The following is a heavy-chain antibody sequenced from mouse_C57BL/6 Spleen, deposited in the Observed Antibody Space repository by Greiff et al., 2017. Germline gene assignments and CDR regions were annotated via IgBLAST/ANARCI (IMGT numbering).Heavy chain of an antibody. CDR1: GYTFTSYW. J-gene: IGHJ2*01. Sequence: QVQLKQPGAELVKPGASVKLSCKASGYTFTSYWMHWVKQRPGQGLEWIGMIHPNSGSTNYNEKFKSKATLTVDKSSRTAYMQLSSRTSEESAVDYGARGGTTVVAHFDYWGQGTTRTVSS. CDR2: IHPNSGST. V-gene: IGHV1-64*01. D-gene: IGHD1-1*01. CDR3: ARGGTTVVAHFDY.